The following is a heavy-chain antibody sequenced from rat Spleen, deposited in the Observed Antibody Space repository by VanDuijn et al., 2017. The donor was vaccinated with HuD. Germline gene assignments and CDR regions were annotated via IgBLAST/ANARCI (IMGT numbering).Heavy chain of an antibody. Sequence: EVQLVESGGGLVQPGKSLKLSCVASGFTFNNYWMTWIRQATGKVLAWVATITTTGRAFYPDSVKGRFTNSRDDEKRTLYLQMDSLRSEDTATYYCARHGWGYVVMDAWGQGASVTVSS. CDR2: ITTTGRA. CDR1: GFTFNNYW. J-gene: IGHJ4*01. D-gene: IGHD4-3*01. V-gene: IGHV5-31*01. CDR3: ARHGWGYVVMDA.